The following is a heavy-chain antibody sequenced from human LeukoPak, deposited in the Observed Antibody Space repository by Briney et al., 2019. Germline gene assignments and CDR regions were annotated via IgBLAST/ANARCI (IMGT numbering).Heavy chain of an antibody. CDR2: ISPIFGTA. V-gene: IGHV1-69*05. Sequence: ASVKVSCKASGCTFSSYAISWVRQAPGQGLEWMGGISPIFGTANYAQKFQGRVTITTDESTSTAYMELSSLRSEDTAVYYCAREYNWNPYYFDCWGQGTLVTVSS. J-gene: IGHJ4*02. CDR1: GCTFSSYA. D-gene: IGHD1-20*01. CDR3: AREYNWNPYYFDC.